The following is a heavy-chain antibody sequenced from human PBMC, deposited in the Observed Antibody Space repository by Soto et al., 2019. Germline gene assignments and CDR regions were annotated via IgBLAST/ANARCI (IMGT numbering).Heavy chain of an antibody. D-gene: IGHD4-17*01. V-gene: IGHV4-59*01. CDR1: GGSISTYF. CDR2: IYYIGST. Sequence: SETLSLTCTVSGGSISTYFWTWIRQPPGKRLEWIGYIYYIGSTNYNPSLKSRVTISVDTSKNQFSLKLSSVTAADTAVYYCARGADDYGDFASWGQGTLVTVSS. J-gene: IGHJ5*01. CDR3: ARGADDYGDFAS.